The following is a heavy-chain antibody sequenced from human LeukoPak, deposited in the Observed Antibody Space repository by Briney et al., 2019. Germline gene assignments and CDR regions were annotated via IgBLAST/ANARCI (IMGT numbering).Heavy chain of an antibody. D-gene: IGHD6-19*01. Sequence: SETLSLTCTVSGGSISSYYWSWIRQSPGKGLEWIGYVFYGGSTIYSPSLKSRVTISVDTSKNQISLKLTSVTAADTAVFYCARLAGYSSGWHDYWGQGALVTVSS. CDR1: GGSISSYY. CDR3: ARLAGYSSGWHDY. CDR2: VFYGGST. J-gene: IGHJ4*02. V-gene: IGHV4-59*01.